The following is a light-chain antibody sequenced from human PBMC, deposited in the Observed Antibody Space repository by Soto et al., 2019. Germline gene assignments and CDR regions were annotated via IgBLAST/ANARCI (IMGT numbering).Light chain of an antibody. CDR1: SSDVGGYNF. CDR2: DVS. J-gene: IGLJ1*01. Sequence: QSVLTQPASVSGSPGQSVTISCAGTSSDVGGYNFVSWYQQHPGKAPQLMIYDVSSRPSGASNRFSGSKSGNTASLTISGLQAEDEADYYCSSYTSSYTYVFGTGTKVTDL. V-gene: IGLV2-14*03. CDR3: SSYTSSYTYV.